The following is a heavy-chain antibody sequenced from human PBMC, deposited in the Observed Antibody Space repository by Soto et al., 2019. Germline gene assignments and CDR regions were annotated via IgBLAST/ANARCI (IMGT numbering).Heavy chain of an antibody. CDR3: ARAQRSPGAHYFDY. CDR1: GGSISSGGYY. CDR2: IYYSGST. J-gene: IGHJ4*02. D-gene: IGHD3-10*01. Sequence: SETLSLTCTVSGGSISSGGYYWSWIRQHPGKGLEWIGYIYYSGSTNYNPSLKSRVTISVDTSKNQFSLKLSSVTAADTAVYYCARAQRSPGAHYFDYWGQGTLVTVSS. V-gene: IGHV4-61*08.